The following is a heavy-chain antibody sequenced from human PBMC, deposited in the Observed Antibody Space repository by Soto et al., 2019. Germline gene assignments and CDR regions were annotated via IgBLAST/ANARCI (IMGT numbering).Heavy chain of an antibody. V-gene: IGHV2-5*01. Sequence: GSGPTLVNPTQTLTLTCTFSGFSLTTSGVGVVWIRQPPGKALEWLALIYWNEDKRYSPSLNSRLTITWDTSENQVVLTMTNMDPVDTATYYCAHISSIDGPYGVNVWGQGTTVTVSS. J-gene: IGHJ6*02. CDR1: GFSLTTSGVG. D-gene: IGHD2-8*01. CDR3: AHISSIDGPYGVNV. CDR2: IYWNEDK.